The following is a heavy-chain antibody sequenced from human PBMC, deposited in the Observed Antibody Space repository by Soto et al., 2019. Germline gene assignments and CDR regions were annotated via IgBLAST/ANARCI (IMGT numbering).Heavy chain of an antibody. CDR1: GFNFSGSA. Sequence: GGSLRLSXAASGFNFSGSAIHWVRQASGKGLEWVGRIRSRANNYATSSAASVKGRFKFSRDDSKNTAYLQMSTLKTEDTAVYYCNRGQGAPIGDYYDHGMDVWGQGTTVTVSS. CDR2: IRSRANNYAT. J-gene: IGHJ6*02. CDR3: NRGQGAPIGDYYDHGMDV. D-gene: IGHD2-2*02. V-gene: IGHV3-73*01.